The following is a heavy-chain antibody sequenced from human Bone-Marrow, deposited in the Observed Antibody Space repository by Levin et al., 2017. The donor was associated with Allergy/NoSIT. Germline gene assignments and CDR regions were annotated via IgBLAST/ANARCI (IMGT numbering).Heavy chain of an antibody. CDR2: ISWNGGGI. Sequence: PGESLKISCAASGFTFDDSVMHWVRQAPGKGLEWVSGISWNGGGIHYADSVKGRFTISRDNAKKFLFLQMDSLRPEDTATYHCAREHWTVGSTLGALDFWGQGTRVTVSS. CDR3: AREHWTVGSTLGALDF. D-gene: IGHD1-26*01. V-gene: IGHV3-9*01. CDR1: GFTFDDSV. J-gene: IGHJ3*01.